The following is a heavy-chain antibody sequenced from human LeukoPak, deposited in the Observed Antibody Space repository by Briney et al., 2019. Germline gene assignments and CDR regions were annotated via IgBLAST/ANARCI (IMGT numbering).Heavy chain of an antibody. Sequence: GESLKISCMASGDIFTNYWIGWVRQTPGKGLEWMGIIYPGDSDTRYNPSFQGQVTISVDKSINTAYLQWSSLQASDSAMYYCARWGTHCSSVTCYSHFDPWGQGTLVSVSS. CDR2: IYPGDSDT. CDR1: GDIFTNYW. D-gene: IGHD2-15*01. V-gene: IGHV5-51*01. J-gene: IGHJ5*02. CDR3: ARWGTHCSSVTCYSHFDP.